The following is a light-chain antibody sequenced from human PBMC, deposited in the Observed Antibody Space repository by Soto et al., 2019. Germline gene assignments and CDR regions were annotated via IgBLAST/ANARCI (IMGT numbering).Light chain of an antibody. CDR1: QSISSW. Sequence: DIQMTQSPSTLPASVGDRVTITCRASQSISSWLAWYQQKKGKAPKLLIYDASSLESGVPSRFRGSGSGTEFTLTISRLQTDDFETYYCQQYNSYSWTFGQGTKVDI. CDR3: QQYNSYSWT. CDR2: DAS. J-gene: IGKJ1*01. V-gene: IGKV1-5*01.